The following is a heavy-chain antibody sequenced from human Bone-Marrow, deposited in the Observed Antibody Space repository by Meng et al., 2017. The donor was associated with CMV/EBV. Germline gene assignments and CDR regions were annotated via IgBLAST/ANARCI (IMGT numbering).Heavy chain of an antibody. CDR1: GFTFSSYA. CDR3: ARGGIAAPRDYFDY. Sequence: GGSLRLSCAASGFTFSSYAMHWVRQAPGKGLEWVAVISYDGSNKYYADSVKGRFTISRDNSKNTLYLQMNSLRAEDTAVYYCARGGIAAPRDYFDYWGQGTLVTVSS. CDR2: ISYDGSNK. V-gene: IGHV3-30*04. D-gene: IGHD6-13*01. J-gene: IGHJ4*02.